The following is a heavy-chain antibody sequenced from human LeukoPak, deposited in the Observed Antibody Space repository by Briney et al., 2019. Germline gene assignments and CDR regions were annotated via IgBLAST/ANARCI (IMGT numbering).Heavy chain of an antibody. CDR2: IKQDGSEK. V-gene: IGHV3-7*01. D-gene: IGHD6-13*01. CDR3: ARGGQYSSSWYGTYYYYMDV. CDR1: GFTFSSYW. J-gene: IGHJ6*03. Sequence: GGSLRLSCAASGFTFSSYWMSWVRQAPGKGLEWVANIKQDGSEKYYEDSVKGRFTISRDNAKNSLYLQMNSLRAEDTAVYYCARGGQYSSSWYGTYYYYMDVWGKGTTVTVSS.